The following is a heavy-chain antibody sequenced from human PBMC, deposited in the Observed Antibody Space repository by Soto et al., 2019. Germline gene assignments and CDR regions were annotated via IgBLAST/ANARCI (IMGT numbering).Heavy chain of an antibody. Sequence: SETLSLTCTVSGGSISSFYWSWIRQPPGKGLEWIGYIYYSGSTNYNPSLKSRVTISVDTSKNQFSLKLSSVTAADTAVYYCARGYGRFDYWGQGTLVTVSS. CDR2: IYYSGST. V-gene: IGHV4-59*01. J-gene: IGHJ4*02. D-gene: IGHD3-10*01. CDR3: ARGYGRFDY. CDR1: GGSISSFY.